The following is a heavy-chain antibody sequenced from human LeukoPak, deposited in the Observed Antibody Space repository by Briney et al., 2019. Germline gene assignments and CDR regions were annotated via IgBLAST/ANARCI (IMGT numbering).Heavy chain of an antibody. Sequence: GGSQRLSCAASGFTFSSYSMNWVRQAPGKGLEWVSYISSSSSTIYYADSVKGRFTISRDDSKNTLYLQMNSLRADDTAVYYCAKDLGRYRNNFFDYWGQGNLVTVSS. CDR1: GFTFSSYS. CDR2: ISSSSSTI. CDR3: AKDLGRYRNNFFDY. J-gene: IGHJ4*02. D-gene: IGHD1-26*01. V-gene: IGHV3-48*04.